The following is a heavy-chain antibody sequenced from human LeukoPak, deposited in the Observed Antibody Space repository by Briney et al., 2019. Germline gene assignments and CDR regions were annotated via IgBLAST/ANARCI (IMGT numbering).Heavy chain of an antibody. J-gene: IGHJ3*02. CDR3: ARELRRGYCSSTSCYSDHAFDI. CDR1: GGSISSSSYY. Sequence: SETLSLTCTVSGGSISSSSYYWGWIRQPPGKGLERIGSIYYSGSTYYNPSLKSRVTISVDTSKNQFSLKLSSVTAADTAVYYCARELRRGYCSSTSCYSDHAFDIWGQGTMVTVSS. D-gene: IGHD2-2*01. V-gene: IGHV4-39*07. CDR2: IYYSGST.